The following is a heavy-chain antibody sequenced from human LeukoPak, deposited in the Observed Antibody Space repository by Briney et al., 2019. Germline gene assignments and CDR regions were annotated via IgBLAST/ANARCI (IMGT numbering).Heavy chain of an antibody. CDR2: IYPGDSDT. J-gene: IGHJ4*02. CDR3: ARHTKGNSGSYNGN. V-gene: IGHV5-51*01. D-gene: IGHD1-26*01. Sequence: SSSGYCWGWIRQPPGKGLEWMGIIYPGDSDTTYSPSFQGQVTISVDKSISTAYLQWSSLKASDTAMYYCARHTKGNSGSYNGNWGQGTLVTVSS. CDR1: SSSGYC.